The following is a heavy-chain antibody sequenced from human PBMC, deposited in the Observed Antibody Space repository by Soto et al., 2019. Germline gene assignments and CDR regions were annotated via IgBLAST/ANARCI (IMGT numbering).Heavy chain of an antibody. CDR2: INPNSGAT. V-gene: IGHV1-2*02. J-gene: IGHJ4*02. CDR1: GYTFTDYY. CDR3: AREGGDIVQMVYALPWY. Sequence: ASVKVSGKASGYTFTDYYIHWVRRAPGQGLEWMGWINPNSGATSYAQRFQGRVTMTRDTSISTAYMELSRLTSDDTAVYYCAREGGDIVQMVYALPWYWGQGTLVTVSS. D-gene: IGHD2-8*01.